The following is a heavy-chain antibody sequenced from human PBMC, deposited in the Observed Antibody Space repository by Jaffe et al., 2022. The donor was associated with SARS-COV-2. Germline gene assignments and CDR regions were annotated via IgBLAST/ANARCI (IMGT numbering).Heavy chain of an antibody. Sequence: EVQLVESGGGLVKPGGSLRLSCAASGFTFSSYSMNWVRQAPGKGLEWVSSISSSSSYIYYADSVKGRFTISRDNAKNSLYLQMNSLRAEDTAVYYCAGFSSGWYGSHYWGQGTLVTVSS. CDR3: AGFSSGWYGSHY. V-gene: IGHV3-21*01. CDR2: ISSSSSYI. D-gene: IGHD6-19*01. CDR1: GFTFSSYS. J-gene: IGHJ4*02.